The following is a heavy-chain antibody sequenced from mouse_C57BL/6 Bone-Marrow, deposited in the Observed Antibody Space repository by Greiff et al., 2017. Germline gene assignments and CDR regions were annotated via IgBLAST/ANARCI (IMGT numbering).Heavy chain of an antibody. CDR1: GFTFSSYG. Sequence: EVQLVESGGDLVKPGGSLKLSCAASGFTFSSYGMSWVRQTPDKRLEWVATISSGGSYTYYPDSVKGRFTLPRDNAKNTLYLKMSRLKSEDTAMYYCARFYSNYGWFAYWGQGTLVTVSA. J-gene: IGHJ3*01. V-gene: IGHV5-6*01. D-gene: IGHD2-5*01. CDR3: ARFYSNYGWFAY. CDR2: ISSGGSYT.